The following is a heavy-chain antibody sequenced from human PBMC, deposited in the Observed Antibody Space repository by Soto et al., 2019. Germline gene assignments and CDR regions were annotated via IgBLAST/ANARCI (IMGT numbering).Heavy chain of an antibody. CDR3: AKDKRSGHDFYYYMDV. J-gene: IGHJ6*03. CDR2: ISWNSGSI. Sequence: ESGGGLVQPGRSLRLSCAASGFTFDDYAMHWVRQAPGKGLEWVSGISWNSGSIGYADSVKGRFTISRDNAKNSLYLQMNSLRAEDTALYYCAKDKRSGHDFYYYMDVWGKGTTVTVSS. D-gene: IGHD5-12*01. CDR1: GFTFDDYA. V-gene: IGHV3-9*01.